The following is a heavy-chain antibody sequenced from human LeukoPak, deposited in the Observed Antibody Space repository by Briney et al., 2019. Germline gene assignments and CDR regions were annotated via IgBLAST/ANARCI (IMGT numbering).Heavy chain of an antibody. CDR1: GFTFSDYY. V-gene: IGHV3-11*04. CDR2: ITTSGSSI. J-gene: IGHJ4*02. Sequence: GGSLRLSCAASGFTFSDYYMGWIRQAPGKGLEWVSYITTSGSSIYYADSVKGRFTISRDNAKNSLYLQMNSLRAEDTAVYYCARDFFAFGGVIALLDYWGQGTLVTVSS. D-gene: IGHD3-16*02. CDR3: ARDFFAFGGVIALLDY.